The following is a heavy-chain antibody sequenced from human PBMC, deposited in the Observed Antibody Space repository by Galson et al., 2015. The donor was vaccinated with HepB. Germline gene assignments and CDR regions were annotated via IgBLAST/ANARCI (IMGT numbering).Heavy chain of an antibody. Sequence: SVKVSCKASGGTFSSYTISWVRQAPGQGLEWMGRIIPILGIANYAQKFQGRVTITADKSTSTAYMELSSLRSEDTAVYYCAGDYGDYAVGGHWFDPWGQGTLVTVSS. D-gene: IGHD4-17*01. V-gene: IGHV1-69*02. CDR3: AGDYGDYAVGGHWFDP. CDR2: IIPILGIA. CDR1: GGTFSSYT. J-gene: IGHJ5*02.